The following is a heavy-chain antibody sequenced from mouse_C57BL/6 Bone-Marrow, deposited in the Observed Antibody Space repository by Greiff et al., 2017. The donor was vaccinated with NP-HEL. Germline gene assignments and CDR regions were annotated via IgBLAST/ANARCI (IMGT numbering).Heavy chain of an antibody. D-gene: IGHD1-1*01. Sequence: QVQLQQSGAELARPGASVKMSCKASGYTFTSYTMHWVKQRPGQGLEWIGYINPSSGYAKYNQKFKDKATLTADKSSSTAYMQLSSLTSEDSAVYYCANYYGSSYTAWFAYWGQGTLVTVSA. CDR3: ANYYGSSYTAWFAY. CDR2: INPSSGYA. J-gene: IGHJ3*01. CDR1: GYTFTSYT. V-gene: IGHV1-4*01.